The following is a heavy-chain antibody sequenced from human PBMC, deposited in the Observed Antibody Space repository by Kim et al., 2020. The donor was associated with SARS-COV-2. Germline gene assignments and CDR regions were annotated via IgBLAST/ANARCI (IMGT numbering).Heavy chain of an antibody. D-gene: IGHD3-10*01. V-gene: IGHV4-61*02. CDR1: GGSISSGSYY. J-gene: IGHJ4*02. Sequence: SETLSLTCTVSGGSISSGSYYWSWIRQPAGKGLEWIGRIYTSGSTNYNPSLKSRVTISVDTSKNQFSLKLSSVTAADTAVYYCARESPASGSYYLVRVGQVDYWGQGTLVTVSS. CDR3: ARESPASGSYYLVRVGQVDY. CDR2: IYTSGST.